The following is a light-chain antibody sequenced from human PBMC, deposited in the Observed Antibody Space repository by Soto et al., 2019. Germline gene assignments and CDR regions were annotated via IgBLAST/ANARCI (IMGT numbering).Light chain of an antibody. V-gene: IGLV1-47*02. CDR2: LGD. Sequence: QSVLTQPPSASSTPGQTVTISCSGSTSNIGTFYVYWYQHLPGTAPKLLIYLGDQRASGVSDRFSGSKSGTSASLAINGLRSDDEADHYCAAWDDNLNAHVFRSGTKLTVL. CDR3: AAWDDNLNAHV. CDR1: TSNIGTFY. J-gene: IGLJ1*01.